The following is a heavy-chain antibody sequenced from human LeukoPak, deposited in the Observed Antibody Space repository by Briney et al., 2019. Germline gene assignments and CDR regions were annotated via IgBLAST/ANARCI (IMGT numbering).Heavy chain of an antibody. V-gene: IGHV3-23*01. CDR3: AKPSLYYYDGSIDY. CDR1: GFSFTSYA. CDR2: ISGNTYNT. Sequence: GGSLRSSCEASGFSFTSYAMTWVRQVPGKGLKWVSGISGNTYNTYYADSVKGRFTISRDNSKNTLYLQMNSLRAEDTAVYYCAKPSLYYYDGSIDYWGQGTLVTVSS. D-gene: IGHD3-22*01. J-gene: IGHJ4*02.